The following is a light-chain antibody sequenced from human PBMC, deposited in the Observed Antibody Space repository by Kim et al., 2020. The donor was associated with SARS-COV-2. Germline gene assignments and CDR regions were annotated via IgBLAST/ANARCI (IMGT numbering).Light chain of an antibody. CDR2: EVS. CDR3: QSYDSSLSGSMV. CDR1: SSDVGNYNL. Sequence: SITISCTGTSSDVGNYNLVSWYQQHPGKAPKRMIYEVSKRPSGVSHRFSGSKSGNTASLTISGLQAEDEADYYCQSYDSSLSGSMVFGGGTQLTVL. J-gene: IGLJ2*01. V-gene: IGLV2-23*02.